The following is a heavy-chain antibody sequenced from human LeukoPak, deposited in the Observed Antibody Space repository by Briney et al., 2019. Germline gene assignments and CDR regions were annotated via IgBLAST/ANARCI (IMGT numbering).Heavy chain of an antibody. V-gene: IGHV3-7*01. CDR1: GFTFSSYW. J-gene: IGHJ4*02. CDR2: IKEDGGEG. D-gene: IGHD3-3*01. CDR3: ARSRYDVVYFDY. Sequence: GGSLRLSCAASGFTFSSYWMTWVRQAPGKGLEWVANIKEDGGEGYYVDSVKGRFTVSRDNAKNSLYLQMNSLRAEDTAVYFCARSRYDVVYFDYWGQGTLVTVSS.